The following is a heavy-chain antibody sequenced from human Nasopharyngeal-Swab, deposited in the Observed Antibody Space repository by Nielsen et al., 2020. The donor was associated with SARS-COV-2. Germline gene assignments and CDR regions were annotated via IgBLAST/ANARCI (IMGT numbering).Heavy chain of an antibody. J-gene: IGHJ6*02. CDR3: ARDWRRVRMGSVDYGMDV. D-gene: IGHD2-15*01. Sequence: GESLKISCAASGFTFSGYGMHWVRQAPGKGLEWVAVIWYDGSNKYYADSVKGRFTISRDNSKNTLYLQMNSLRAEDTAVYYCARDWRRVRMGSVDYGMDVWGQGTTVTVSS. CDR2: IWYDGSNK. CDR1: GFTFSGYG. V-gene: IGHV3-33*01.